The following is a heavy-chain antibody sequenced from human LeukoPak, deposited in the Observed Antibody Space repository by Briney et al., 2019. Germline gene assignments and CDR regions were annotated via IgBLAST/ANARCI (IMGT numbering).Heavy chain of an antibody. D-gene: IGHD3-3*01. V-gene: IGHV3-23*01. Sequence: GGSLRLSCAASGFTFSSYAMSWVRQAPGKGLEWVSAISGSGGSTYYADSVKGRFTISRDNSKNTLYLQMNSLRAEDTAVYYCAKTQGYDFWSGYLNWFDPWGQGTPVTVSS. CDR1: GFTFSSYA. J-gene: IGHJ5*02. CDR3: AKTQGYDFWSGYLNWFDP. CDR2: ISGSGGST.